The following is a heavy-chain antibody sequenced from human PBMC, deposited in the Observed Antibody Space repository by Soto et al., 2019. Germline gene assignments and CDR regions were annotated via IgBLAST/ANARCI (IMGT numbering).Heavy chain of an antibody. D-gene: IGHD1-26*01. Sequence: PGGSLRLSCAASGFTFSTYSMNWVRQAPGKGLEWLSYISSSSSTIYYAGSVKGRFTISRDNVKNSLYVQMNSLRDEDTAVHYCARDRVVGATGLDAFDIWGQGTLVTVSS. J-gene: IGHJ3*02. V-gene: IGHV3-48*02. CDR1: GFTFSTYS. CDR3: ARDRVVGATGLDAFDI. CDR2: ISSSSSTI.